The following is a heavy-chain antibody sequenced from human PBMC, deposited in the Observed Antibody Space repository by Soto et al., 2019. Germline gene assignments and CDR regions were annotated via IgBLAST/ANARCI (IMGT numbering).Heavy chain of an antibody. D-gene: IGHD5-18*01. CDR2: ISYDGSNK. J-gene: IGHJ4*02. V-gene: IGHV3-30*18. Sequence: QVQLVESGGGVVQPGRSLRLSCAASGFTFSSYGMHWVRQAPGKGLEWVAVISYDGSNKYYADSVKGRFTISRDNSKNSLYLQMNSLRAEDTAVYYCAKDSGYSSPLDYWGQGTLFTVSS. CDR1: GFTFSSYG. CDR3: AKDSGYSSPLDY.